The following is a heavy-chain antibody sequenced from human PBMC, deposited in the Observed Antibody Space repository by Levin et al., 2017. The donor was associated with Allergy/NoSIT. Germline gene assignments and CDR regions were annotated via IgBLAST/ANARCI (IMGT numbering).Heavy chain of an antibody. V-gene: IGHV4-39*01. Sequence: ASQTLSLTCTVSGISIGSTTFYWGWIRQPPGRGLERIGTIYYSGRAYYIPSLERRLTMSVDTSKNQISLKLTSVTAADTAVYFCARQGDFDHYAGAFDIWGQGTVVTVSS. D-gene: IGHD3-9*01. CDR2: IYYSGRA. J-gene: IGHJ3*02. CDR3: ARQGDFDHYAGAFDI. CDR1: GISIGSTTFY.